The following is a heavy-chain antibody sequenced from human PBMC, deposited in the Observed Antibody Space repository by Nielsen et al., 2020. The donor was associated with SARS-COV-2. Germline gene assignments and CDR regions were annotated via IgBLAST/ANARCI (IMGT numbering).Heavy chain of an antibody. Sequence: SETLSLTCAVSGGSISSSNWWSWVRPPPGKGLEWIGEIYHSGSTNYNPSLKSRVTISVDKSKSQFSLKLSSVTAADTAVYYCAGGGQDYGDYGRVDYWGQGTLVTVSS. CDR3: AGGGQDYGDYGRVDY. CDR1: GGSISSSNW. V-gene: IGHV4-4*02. D-gene: IGHD4-17*01. CDR2: IYHSGST. J-gene: IGHJ4*02.